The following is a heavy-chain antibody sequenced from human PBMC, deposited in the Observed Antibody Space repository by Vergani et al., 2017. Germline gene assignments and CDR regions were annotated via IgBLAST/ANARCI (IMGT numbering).Heavy chain of an antibody. CDR2: IIPIFGTA. CDR3: TTLPRTTNIHNWFDP. CDR1: GGTFSSYA. D-gene: IGHD4-11*01. Sequence: QVQLVQSGAEVKKPGSSVKVSCKASGGTFSSYAISWVRQAPGQGLEWMGGIIPIFGTANYAQKFQGRVTITADTSIDTAYMELRSLRSEDTALYYCTTLPRTTNIHNWFDPWGQGTLVTVSS. J-gene: IGHJ5*02. V-gene: IGHV1-69*14.